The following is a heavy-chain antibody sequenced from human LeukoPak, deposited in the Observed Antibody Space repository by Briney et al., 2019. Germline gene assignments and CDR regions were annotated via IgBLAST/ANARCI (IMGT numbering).Heavy chain of an antibody. CDR1: GGFISSYY. J-gene: IGHJ4*02. CDR2: IYSSGST. D-gene: IGHD4-17*01. CDR3: ARMAPTTVTTAIDY. V-gene: IGHV4-4*07. Sequence: SETLSLTCTVSGGFISSYYWSWIRQPAGKGLEWIGRIYSSGSTNYNPSLKSRVTMSVDTSKNQFSLKLISVTAADTAVYYCARMAPTTVTTAIDYWGQGNLVTVSS.